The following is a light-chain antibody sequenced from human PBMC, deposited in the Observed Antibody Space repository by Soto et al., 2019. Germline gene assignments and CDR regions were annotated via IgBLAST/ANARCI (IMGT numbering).Light chain of an antibody. J-gene: IGKJ4*01. CDR2: GAS. CDR1: QSVSSNY. V-gene: IGKV3-20*01. CDR3: QRYGRSPPLI. Sequence: EIVLTQSPGTLSLSPGERATLSCRASQSVSSNYLAWYQQKPGQAPRLLIYGASTRATGIPDRISGSGSGTDFTLTISRLEPEDFAVYYCQRYGRSPPLIFGGGTKVEIK.